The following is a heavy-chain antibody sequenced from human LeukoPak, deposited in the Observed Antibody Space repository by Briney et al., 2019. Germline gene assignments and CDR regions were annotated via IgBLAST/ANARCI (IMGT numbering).Heavy chain of an antibody. J-gene: IGHJ4*02. V-gene: IGHV2-5*01. CDR1: VFSLSTRGVG. CDR3: ALLLAAFDY. Sequence: SGPTLVNPTQTLTLTCTFPVFSLSTRGVGVGWIRQPPGKALEWLALIYWNDDKRYSPSLKSRLTITKDTSKNQVVLTMTNMDPVDTATYYCALLLAAFDYWGQGTLVTVSS. D-gene: IGHD1-26*01. CDR2: IYWNDDK.